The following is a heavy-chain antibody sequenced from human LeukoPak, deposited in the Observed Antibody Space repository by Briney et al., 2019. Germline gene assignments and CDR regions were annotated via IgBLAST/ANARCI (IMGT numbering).Heavy chain of an antibody. J-gene: IGHJ5*02. Sequence: SETLSLTCTVSGGSISSYYWSWIRQPPGKGLEWIGYIYYSGSTNYNPSLKSRVTISVDTSKNQFSLKLSSVTAADTAVYYCARSYRIAVAGTLRDWFDPWGQGTLVTVSS. V-gene: IGHV4-59*01. CDR2: IYYSGST. CDR3: ARSYRIAVAGTLRDWFDP. D-gene: IGHD6-19*01. CDR1: GGSISSYY.